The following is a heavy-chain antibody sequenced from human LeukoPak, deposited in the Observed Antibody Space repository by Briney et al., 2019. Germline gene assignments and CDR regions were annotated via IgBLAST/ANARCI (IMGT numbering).Heavy chain of an antibody. CDR1: GGSISSYY. Sequence: SETLSLTCTVSGGSISSYYWSWIRQPPGKGLEWIGYIYYSGSTNYNPSLKSRVTISVDTSKNQFSLKLSSVTAADTAVYYCARDSSGGYSGEGFDPWGQGTLVTVSS. V-gene: IGHV4-59*01. CDR3: ARDSSGGYSGEGFDP. D-gene: IGHD3-10*01. CDR2: IYYSGST. J-gene: IGHJ5*02.